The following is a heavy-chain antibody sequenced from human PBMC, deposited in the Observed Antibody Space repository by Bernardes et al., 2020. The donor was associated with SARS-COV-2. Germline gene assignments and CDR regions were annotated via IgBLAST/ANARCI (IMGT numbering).Heavy chain of an antibody. J-gene: IGHJ4*02. CDR3: ARGSRHSDF. CDR1: NFTFSDYY. V-gene: IGHV3-11*01. D-gene: IGHD2-2*01. Sequence: GGSLRLSCAAFNFTFSDYYMSWIRQPPGKGLEWLSYISRTSYTIFYADSVKGRFTISRDNAKNSLYLEMNSLRAEDSAVYYCARGSRHSDFWGQGALVTVSS. CDR2: ISRTSYTI.